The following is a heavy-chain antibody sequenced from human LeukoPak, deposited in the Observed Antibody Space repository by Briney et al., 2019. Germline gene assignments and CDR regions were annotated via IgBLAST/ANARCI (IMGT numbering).Heavy chain of an antibody. D-gene: IGHD4-11*01. V-gene: IGHV3-23*01. CDR3: AKGPNDSSNYLFDY. CDR1: GFTFSRHS. J-gene: IGHJ4*02. CDR2: IVGSGVDT. Sequence: GGSLRLSCAASGFTFSRHSMSWVRRAPGKGLEWVSVIVGSGVDTYYADSVKGRFTISRDNSKNTLYVQMNSLGAEDTAVYYCAKGPNDSSNYLFDYWGQGTLVTVSS.